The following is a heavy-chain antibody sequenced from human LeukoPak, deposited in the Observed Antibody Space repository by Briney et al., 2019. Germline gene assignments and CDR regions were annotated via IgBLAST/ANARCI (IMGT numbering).Heavy chain of an antibody. CDR1: GGSFSGYY. CDR3: ARGIGGYSYGPADWFDP. J-gene: IGHJ5*02. Sequence: SETLSLTCAVYGGSFSGYYWSWIRQPPGKGMGWIGEINHSGSTNYNPSLKSRVTISVDTSKNQFSLKLSSVTAADTAVYYCARGIGGYSYGPADWFDPWGQGTLVTVSS. V-gene: IGHV4-34*01. D-gene: IGHD5-18*01. CDR2: INHSGST.